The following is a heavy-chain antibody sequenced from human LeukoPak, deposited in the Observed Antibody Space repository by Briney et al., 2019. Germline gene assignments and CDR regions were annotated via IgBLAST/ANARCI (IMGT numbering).Heavy chain of an antibody. V-gene: IGHV3-53*01. CDR3: ARSTYGSGTYYYYMDV. CDR2: IYSGGNT. CDR1: GFTVSSNY. Sequence: TGGSLRLSCAASGFTVSSNYMSWVRQAPGKGLEWVSVIYSGGNTYYADSVKGRFTISRDNSKNTLYLQMNSLRAEDTAVYYCARSTYGSGTYYYYMDVWGKGTTVTISS. D-gene: IGHD3-10*01. J-gene: IGHJ6*03.